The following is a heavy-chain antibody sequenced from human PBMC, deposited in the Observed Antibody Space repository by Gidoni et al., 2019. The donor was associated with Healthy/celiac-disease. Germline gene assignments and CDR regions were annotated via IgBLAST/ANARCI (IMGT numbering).Heavy chain of an antibody. Sequence: QVQLVQSGAEVKKPGASVKVSCKASGYTFTSYGISWVRQAPGQGLEWMGWISAYNGNTMTTDTSTSTAYMELRSLRSDDTAVYYCARERGTVTTSPYYYYGMDVWGQGTTVTVSS. J-gene: IGHJ6*02. CDR2: ISAYNGN. CDR1: GYTFTSYG. D-gene: IGHD4-17*01. CDR3: ARERGTVTTSPYYYYGMDV. V-gene: IGHV1-18*01.